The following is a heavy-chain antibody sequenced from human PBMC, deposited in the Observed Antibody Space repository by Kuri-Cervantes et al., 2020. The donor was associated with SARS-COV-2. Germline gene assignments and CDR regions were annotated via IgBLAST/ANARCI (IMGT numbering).Heavy chain of an antibody. V-gene: IGHV1-69*13. J-gene: IGHJ4*02. D-gene: IGHD2-15*01. CDR3: ARVGYCSGGSCYLGYYFDY. Sequence: SVKVSCKASGGTFSSHAISWVRQAPGQGLEWMGGIIPIFGTANYAQKFQGRVTITADESTSTAYMELSSLRSEDTAVYYCARVGYCSGGSCYLGYYFDYWGQGTLVTVSS. CDR1: GGTFSSHA. CDR2: IIPIFGTA.